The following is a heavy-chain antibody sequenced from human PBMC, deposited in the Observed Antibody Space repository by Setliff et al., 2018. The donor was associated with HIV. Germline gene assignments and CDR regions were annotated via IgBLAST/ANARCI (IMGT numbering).Heavy chain of an antibody. CDR2: ISAYNGNT. V-gene: IGHV1-18*01. J-gene: IGHJ5*02. CDR1: GYTFTSYG. Sequence: GASVKVSCKASGYTFTSYGISWVRQAPGQGLEWMGWISAYNGNTNYAQKLQGRVTMTTDTSTSTAYMELRSLRSDDTAVYYCARPYSSSWYPGYYYGGEYWFDPWGQGTLVTVSS. D-gene: IGHD6-13*01. CDR3: ARPYSSSWYPGYYYGGEYWFDP.